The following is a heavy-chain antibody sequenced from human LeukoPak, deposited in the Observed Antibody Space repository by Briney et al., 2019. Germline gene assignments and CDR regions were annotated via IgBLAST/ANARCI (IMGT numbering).Heavy chain of an antibody. CDR2: IYYTGST. J-gene: IGHJ5*02. CDR1: GGSISSYY. CDR3: ARETRGYYGSGSYSWWFDP. D-gene: IGHD3-10*01. Sequence: SETLSLTCLVSGGSISSYYWNWIRQPPGKGLGWIGEIYYTGSTNYNPSLKSRVTISVDTSKNQFSLKLSSVTAADTAVYYCARETRGYYGSGSYSWWFDPWGQGTLVTVSS. V-gene: IGHV4-59*01.